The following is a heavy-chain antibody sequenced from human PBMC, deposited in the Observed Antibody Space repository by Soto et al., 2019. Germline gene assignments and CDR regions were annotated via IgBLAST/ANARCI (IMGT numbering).Heavy chain of an antibody. Sequence: GAAVKVSCKAAGGTCSSYAMSWVRHAPGQGLEWMGGIIPIFVTANYAQKFQGRVTITADESTSTAYMELSSLRSEDTAVYYCASDLGYCSSTSCPQTCWGQGTLVTVSS. CDR2: IIPIFVTA. CDR3: ASDLGYCSSTSCPQTC. V-gene: IGHV1-69*13. J-gene: IGHJ4*02. D-gene: IGHD2-2*01. CDR1: GGTCSSYA.